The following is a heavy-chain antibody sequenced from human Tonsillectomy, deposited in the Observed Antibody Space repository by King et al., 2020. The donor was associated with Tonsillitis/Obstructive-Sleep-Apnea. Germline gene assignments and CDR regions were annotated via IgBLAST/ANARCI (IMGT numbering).Heavy chain of an antibody. CDR1: GFTFSSYA. D-gene: IGHD3-3*01. CDR3: AGVYDSWGAPRYYFDY. CDR2: ISYDGSNK. V-gene: IGHV3-30*01. J-gene: IGHJ4*02. Sequence: VQLVESGGGVVQPGRSLRLSCAASGFTFSSYAMHWVRQAPGKGLEWVAVISYDGSNKYYADSVKGRFTISRDNSKNTLYLQMNSLRAEDTAVYYCAGVYDSWGAPRYYFDYWGQGTLVTVSS.